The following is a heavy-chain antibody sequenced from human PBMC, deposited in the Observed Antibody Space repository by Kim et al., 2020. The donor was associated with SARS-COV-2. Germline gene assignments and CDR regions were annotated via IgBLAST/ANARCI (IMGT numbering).Heavy chain of an antibody. J-gene: IGHJ4*02. CDR3: ARNLPTESYDYVWGSYRLPGKY. Sequence: SETLSLTCAVYGGSFSGYYWSWIRQPPGKGLEWIGEINHSGSTNYNPSLKSRVTISVDTSKNQFSLKLSSVTAADTAVYYCARNLPTESYDYVWGSYRLPGKYWGQGTLVTVSS. CDR1: GGSFSGYY. CDR2: INHSGST. D-gene: IGHD3-16*02. V-gene: IGHV4-34*01.